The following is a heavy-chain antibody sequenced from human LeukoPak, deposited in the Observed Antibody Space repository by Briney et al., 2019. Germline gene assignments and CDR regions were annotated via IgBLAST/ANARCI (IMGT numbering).Heavy chain of an antibody. CDR2: ISGSGDST. V-gene: IGHV3-23*01. CDR3: AKSRGESRGASNY. J-gene: IGHJ4*02. D-gene: IGHD1-26*01. CDR1: GFTFSSYA. Sequence: GGSLRLSCAASGFTFSSYAMNWVRQAPGKGLEWVSFISGSGDSTYYADSVKGRFTISRDNSKNTLYLQMNSLRAEDTAVYYCAKSRGESRGASNYWGQGTLVTVSS.